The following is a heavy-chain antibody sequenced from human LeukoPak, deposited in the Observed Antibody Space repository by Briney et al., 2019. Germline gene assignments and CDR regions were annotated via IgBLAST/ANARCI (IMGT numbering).Heavy chain of an antibody. Sequence: PGGSLRLSCAASGFTFSSYAMSWVRQAPGKGLEWVSSISSSSSYIYYADSVKGRFTISRDNAKNSLYLQMNSLRAEDTAVYYCACRYGSGSYYDYWGQGTLVTVSS. D-gene: IGHD3-10*01. CDR1: GFTFSSYA. CDR3: ACRYGSGSYYDY. V-gene: IGHV3-21*01. J-gene: IGHJ4*02. CDR2: ISSSSSYI.